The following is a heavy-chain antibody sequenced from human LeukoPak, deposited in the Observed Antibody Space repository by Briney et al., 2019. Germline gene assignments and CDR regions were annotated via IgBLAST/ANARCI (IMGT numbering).Heavy chain of an antibody. J-gene: IGHJ4*02. D-gene: IGHD3-22*01. CDR1: GGSFSGYY. V-gene: IGHV4-34*01. CDR2: INHSGST. Sequence: PSETLSLTCALYGGSFSGYYWSWIRQPPGKGLEWIGEINHSGSTNYNPSLKSRVTISVDTSKNQFSLKLSSVTAADTAVYYCARASYSYDINGWVPFDYWGQGTLVTVSS. CDR3: ARASYSYDINGWVPFDY.